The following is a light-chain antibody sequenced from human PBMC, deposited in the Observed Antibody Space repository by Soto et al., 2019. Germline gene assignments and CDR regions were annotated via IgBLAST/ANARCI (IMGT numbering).Light chain of an antibody. J-gene: IGKJ2*01. CDR1: KSISKTY. V-gene: IGKV3-20*01. CDR2: GAS. CDR3: QQFSASPYT. Sequence: EIMLTQSPDILSLSPGERATLSCRASKSISKTYVAWYQQRPGQAPKLLISGASGWAIGIPDRFSASGSGTDFSLTISNIDPEDCAIYYCQQFSASPYTFGQGTRLDI.